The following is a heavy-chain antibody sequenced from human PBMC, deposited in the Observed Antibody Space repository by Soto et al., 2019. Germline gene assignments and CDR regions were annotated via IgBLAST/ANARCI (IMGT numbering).Heavy chain of an antibody. CDR1: GYTFTGHY. CDR2: PKSDNGGT. Sequence: QVQLAQSGAEVKPPGASVKVSCKASGYTFTGHYMHWVRQVSGKRLEHLGWPKSDNGGTYYAAKFHGRVTFTRATSTSTAYMELNGLASAVSAVYFCARDLCPLGSGTVCPLYGLDVWGQGTTVVVS. CDR3: ARDLCPLGSGTVCPLYGLDV. D-gene: IGHD3-10*01. J-gene: IGHJ6*02. V-gene: IGHV1-2*02.